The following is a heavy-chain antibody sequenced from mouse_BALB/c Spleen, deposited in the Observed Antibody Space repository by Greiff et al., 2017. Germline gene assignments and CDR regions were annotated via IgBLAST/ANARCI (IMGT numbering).Heavy chain of an antibody. V-gene: IGHV5-9*03. CDR2: ISSGGGNT. J-gene: IGHJ3*01. Sequence: EVMLVESGGGLVKPGGSLKLSCAASGFTFSSYTMSWVRQTPEKRLEWVATISSGGGNTYYPDSVKGRFTISRDNAKNNLYLQMSSLRSEDTALYYCARSYGSRFAYWGQGTLVTVSA. CDR1: GFTFSSYT. CDR3: ARSYGSRFAY. D-gene: IGHD1-1*01.